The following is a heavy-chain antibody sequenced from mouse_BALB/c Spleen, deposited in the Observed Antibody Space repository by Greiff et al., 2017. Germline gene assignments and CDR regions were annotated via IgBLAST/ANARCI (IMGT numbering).Heavy chain of an antibody. D-gene: IGHD1-1*01. Sequence: EVQLQQSGPELVKPGASVKVSCKASGYAFTSYNMYWVKQSHGKSLEWIGYIDPYNGGTSYNQKFKGKATLTVDKSSSTAYMHLNSLTSEDSAVYYCARGITTVVAGGRVDYFDYWGQGTTLTVSS. CDR2: IDPYNGGT. CDR3: ARGITTVVAGGRVDYFDY. CDR1: GYAFTSYN. J-gene: IGHJ2*01. V-gene: IGHV1S135*01.